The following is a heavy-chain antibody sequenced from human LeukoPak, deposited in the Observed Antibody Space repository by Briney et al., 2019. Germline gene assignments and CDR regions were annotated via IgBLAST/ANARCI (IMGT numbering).Heavy chain of an antibody. D-gene: IGHD1-26*01. J-gene: IGHJ4*02. CDR2: IYYSGNT. CDR1: GVSVSSGSYY. CDR3: ARDQDWDLQSLRYFDY. Sequence: SETLSLTCTVSGVSVSSGSYYWSWIRQPPGKGLEWIGYIYYSGNTNYNPSLESRVTISIDTSKNQFSLKLSSVTAADTAVYYCARDQDWDLQSLRYFDYWGQGTLVTVSS. V-gene: IGHV4-61*01.